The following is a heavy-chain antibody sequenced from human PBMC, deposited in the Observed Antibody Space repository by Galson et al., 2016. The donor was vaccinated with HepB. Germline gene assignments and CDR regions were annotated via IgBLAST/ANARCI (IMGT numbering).Heavy chain of an antibody. CDR3: AKAAARIWLGGHFDY. D-gene: IGHD3-10*01. CDR1: GFTFNNYA. CDR2: ISGRGGST. J-gene: IGHJ4*02. V-gene: IGHV3-23*01. Sequence: SLRLSCAASGFTFNNYAMAWVRQAPGKGLEWISIISGRGGSTYYADSVKGRFTVSRDNSNSTLYLQMDSLRGEDTAVYYCAKAAARIWLGGHFDYWGPGTLVTVSS.